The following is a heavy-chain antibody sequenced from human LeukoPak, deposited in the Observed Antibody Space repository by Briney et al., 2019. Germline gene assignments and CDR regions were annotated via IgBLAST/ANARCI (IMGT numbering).Heavy chain of an antibody. CDR2: ISYDGSNK. CDR1: GITFSSYA. CDR3: ARAKTTVVTPFDY. Sequence: GGSLRLSCAASGITFSSYAMHWVRQAPGKGLEWVAVISYDGSNKYYADSVKGRFTISRDNSKNTLYLQMNSLRAEDTAVYYCARAKTTVVTPFDYWGQGTLVTVSS. J-gene: IGHJ4*02. D-gene: IGHD4-23*01. V-gene: IGHV3-30*01.